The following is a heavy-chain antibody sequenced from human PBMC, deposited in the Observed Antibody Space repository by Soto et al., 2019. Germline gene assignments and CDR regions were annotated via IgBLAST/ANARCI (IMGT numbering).Heavy chain of an antibody. D-gene: IGHD3-3*01. CDR2: ISGSGGST. Sequence: GGSLRLSFAASGFTFSSYAMSWVRQAPGKGLEWVSAISGSGGSTYYADSVKGRFTISRDNSKNTLYLQMNSLRAEDTAVYYCAKDSITIFGVDLYYFDYWGQGTLVTVSS. CDR1: GFTFSSYA. J-gene: IGHJ4*02. V-gene: IGHV3-23*01. CDR3: AKDSITIFGVDLYYFDY.